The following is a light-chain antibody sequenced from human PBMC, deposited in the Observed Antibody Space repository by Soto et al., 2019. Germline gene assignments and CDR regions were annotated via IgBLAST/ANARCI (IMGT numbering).Light chain of an antibody. J-gene: IGKJ2*01. CDR3: QHLNDYRYT. V-gene: IGKV1-9*01. CDR1: QGISNY. Sequence: DIQMTQSPSSLSASVGDRVTITCRASQGISNYLAWYQHNPGKAPKLLIYAASTLQNGVPSSFSGSGSGTEFTLTISSLQPEDFATYYGQHLNDYRYTFGQGTKVEIK. CDR2: AAS.